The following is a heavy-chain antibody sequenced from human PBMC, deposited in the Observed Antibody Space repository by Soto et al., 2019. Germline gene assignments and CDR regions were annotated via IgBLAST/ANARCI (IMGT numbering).Heavy chain of an antibody. Sequence: GASVKVSCKASGGTFSSYAISWVRQAPGQGLEWMGGIIPIFGTANYAQKFQGRVTITADESTSTAYMELSSLRSEDTAVYYCASRYPTNSRSYYGMDVWGQGTTVTVSS. CDR1: GGTFSSYA. J-gene: IGHJ6*02. CDR3: ASRYPTNSRSYYGMDV. D-gene: IGHD1-1*01. CDR2: IIPIFGTA. V-gene: IGHV1-69*13.